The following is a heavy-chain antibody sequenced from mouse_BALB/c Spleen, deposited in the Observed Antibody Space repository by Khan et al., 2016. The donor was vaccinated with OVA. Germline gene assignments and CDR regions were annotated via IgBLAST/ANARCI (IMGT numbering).Heavy chain of an antibody. Sequence: DVQLQESGPGLVKPSQSLSLTCTVTGYSITSDYAWDWIRQFPGNKLEWMGYISYGGSTSYNPSLKSRISITRDTSKNQFFLQLNSGTTEDTATYYCARKNYYGYAMDYWGQGTSVTVSS. D-gene: IGHD1-1*01. CDR1: GYSITSDYA. J-gene: IGHJ4*01. CDR3: ARKNYYGYAMDY. CDR2: ISYGGST. V-gene: IGHV3-2*02.